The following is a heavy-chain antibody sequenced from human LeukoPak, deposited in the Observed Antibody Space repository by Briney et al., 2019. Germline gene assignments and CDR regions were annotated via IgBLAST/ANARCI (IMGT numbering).Heavy chain of an antibody. CDR2: FDPEDGET. J-gene: IGHJ3*02. V-gene: IGHV1-24*01. CDR3: ATESIVGATPRDAFDI. CDR1: GYTLTELS. D-gene: IGHD1-26*01. Sequence: ASVKVSCKVSGYTLTELSMHWVRQAPGKGLEWMGGFDPEDGETIYAQKFQGRVTMTEDTSTDTAYMELSSLSSEDTAVYYCATESIVGATPRDAFDIWGQGTMVTVSS.